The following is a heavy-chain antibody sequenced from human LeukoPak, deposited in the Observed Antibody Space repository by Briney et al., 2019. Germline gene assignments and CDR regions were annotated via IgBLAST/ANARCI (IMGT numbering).Heavy chain of an antibody. V-gene: IGHV4-30-2*01. D-gene: IGHD4-11*01. J-gene: IGHJ4*02. CDR1: GGSISSGGYY. CDR2: IYHSGST. Sequence: SETLSLTCTVSGGSISSGGYYWSWIRQPPGKGLEWIGYIYHSGSTYYNPSLKSRVTISVDRSKNQFSLKLSSVTAADTAVYYCARRVTTALDYWGQGTLVTASS. CDR3: ARRVTTALDY.